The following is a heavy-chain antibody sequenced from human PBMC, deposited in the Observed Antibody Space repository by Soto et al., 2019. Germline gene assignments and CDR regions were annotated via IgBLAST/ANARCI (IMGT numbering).Heavy chain of an antibody. D-gene: IGHD2-15*01. J-gene: IGHJ6*03. CDR2: ISSSSSYI. V-gene: IGHV3-21*01. CDR3: ARATTQYYYYYMDV. Sequence: EVQLVESGGGLVKPGGSLRLSCAASGFTFSSYSMNWVRQAPGKGLEWVSSISSSSSYIYYADSVKGRFTISRDNAKNSLYLLMNSLRAEDTAVYYCARATTQYYYYYMDVWGKGTTVTVSS. CDR1: GFTFSSYS.